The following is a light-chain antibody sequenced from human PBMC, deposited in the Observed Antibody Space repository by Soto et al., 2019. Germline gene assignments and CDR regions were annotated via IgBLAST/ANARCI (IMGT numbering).Light chain of an antibody. CDR2: DAS. CDR1: QYVSNSY. Sequence: EIGLTQSPGTLSLSPGERATLACRASQYVSNSYFAWYQQKSGQAYRLLFFDASRRDTGIPDRVSGSGSGTDFTLAIRRLEPEDFAVYYCQQYGSSSPWTFGQGTKVEI. V-gene: IGKV3-20*01. J-gene: IGKJ1*01. CDR3: QQYGSSSPWT.